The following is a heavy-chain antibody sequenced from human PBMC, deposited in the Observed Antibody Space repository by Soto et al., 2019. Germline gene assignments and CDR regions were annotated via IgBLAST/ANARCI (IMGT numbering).Heavy chain of an antibody. CDR1: GFTFSSYG. CDR2: ISYDGSNK. V-gene: IGHV3-30*18. J-gene: IGHJ6*03. Sequence: QVQLVESGGGVVQPGRSLRLSCAASGFTFSSYGMHWVRQAPGKGLEWVAVISYDGSNKYYADSVKGRFTISRDNSKNTLYLQMNSLRAEDTAVYYCAKDEVTVTTRGYYYHYMDVWGKGTTVTVSS. CDR3: AKDEVTVTTRGYYYHYMDV. D-gene: IGHD4-17*01.